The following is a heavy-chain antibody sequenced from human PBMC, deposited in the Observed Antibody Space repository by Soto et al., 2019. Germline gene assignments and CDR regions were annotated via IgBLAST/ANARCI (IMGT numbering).Heavy chain of an antibody. CDR2: INPNGGRT. J-gene: IGHJ4*02. V-gene: IGHV1-46*03. D-gene: IGHD6-13*01. Sequence: QVQLVQSGAEVKNPGASVKVSCKTSGYTFTRYYVHWVRQAPGQGLEWMGVINPNGGRTSYAQNFQGSLTVTSEMSTGTVYMERSSLKSEDTAMYYCTTTVGVAEDSGGWWAYYFDSWGQGTLVTVSS. CDR1: GYTFTRYY. CDR3: TTTVGVAEDSGGWWAYYFDS.